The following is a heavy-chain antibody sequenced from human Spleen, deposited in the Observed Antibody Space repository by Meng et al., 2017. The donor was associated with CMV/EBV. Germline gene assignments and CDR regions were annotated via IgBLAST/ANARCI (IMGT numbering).Heavy chain of an antibody. Sequence: GESLKISCAASGFTFRTYAMSWVRQPPGKGLERVSSISADDDTPYYADSVKGRFTISRDNSKNTLYLQMHSLRAEDAAVYYCAKDASTWYALYYFDSWGQGTPVTVSS. J-gene: IGHJ4*02. CDR2: ISADDDTP. CDR3: AKDASTWYALYYFDS. CDR1: GFTFRTYA. V-gene: IGHV3-23*01. D-gene: IGHD6-13*01.